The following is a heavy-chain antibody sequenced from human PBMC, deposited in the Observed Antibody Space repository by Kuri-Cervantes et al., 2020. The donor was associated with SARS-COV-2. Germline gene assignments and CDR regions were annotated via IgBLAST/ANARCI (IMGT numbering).Heavy chain of an antibody. CDR1: GFTFSGHW. D-gene: IGHD1-26*01. J-gene: IGHJ4*02. V-gene: IGHV3-23*01. CDR3: AKGIVGATDSDY. CDR2: ISGSGGST. Sequence: GESLKISCAASGFTFSGHWIHWVRQAPGKGLEWVSAISGSGGSTYYADSVKGRFTISRDNSKNTLYLQMNSLRAEDTAVYYCAKGIVGATDSDYWGQGTLVTVSS.